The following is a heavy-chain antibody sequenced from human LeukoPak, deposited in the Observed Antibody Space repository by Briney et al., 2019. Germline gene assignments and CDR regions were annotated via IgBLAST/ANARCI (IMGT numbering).Heavy chain of an antibody. CDR1: GFPFSNYA. J-gene: IGHJ4*02. V-gene: IGHV3-23*01. D-gene: IGHD3-22*01. Sequence: GGSLRLSCAASGFPFSNYAMSWVRQAPGKGLEWVSAISGSGGNTFYADSVKGRFTISRDNSKNTLYLQMNSLRAEDTAVYYCARGTRYDSSGYYSQDLDYWGQGTLVTVSS. CDR3: ARGTRYDSSGYYSQDLDY. CDR2: ISGSGGNT.